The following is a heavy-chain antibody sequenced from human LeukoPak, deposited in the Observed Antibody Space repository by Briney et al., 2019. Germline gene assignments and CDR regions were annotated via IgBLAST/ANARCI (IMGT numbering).Heavy chain of an antibody. CDR3: ARAAYCSSTSCLWFDP. J-gene: IGHJ5*02. CDR1: GGSISSYY. CDR2: IYYSGST. D-gene: IGHD2-2*01. V-gene: IGHV4-59*01. Sequence: SETLSLACTVSGGSISSYYGSWIRQPPGKGREWIGYIYYSGSTNYNPSLKSRVTISVDTSKNQFSLKLSSVTAADTAVYYCARAAYCSSTSCLWFDPWGQGTLVTVSS.